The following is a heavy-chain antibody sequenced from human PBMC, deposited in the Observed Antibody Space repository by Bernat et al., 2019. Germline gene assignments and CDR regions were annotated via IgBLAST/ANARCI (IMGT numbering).Heavy chain of an antibody. CDR1: GFTFSSYG. CDR3: AKGGGGDYASRTLSPSGYYFDY. V-gene: IGHV3-30*18. CDR2: ISYDGSNK. J-gene: IGHJ4*02. Sequence: QVQLVESGGGVVQPGRSLRLSCAASGFTFSSYGMHWVRQAPGKGLEWVAVISYDGSNKYYADSVKGRFTISRDNSKNTLYLQMNSLRAEDTAVYYWAKGGGGDYASRTLSPSGYYFDYWGQGTLVTVSS. D-gene: IGHD4-17*01.